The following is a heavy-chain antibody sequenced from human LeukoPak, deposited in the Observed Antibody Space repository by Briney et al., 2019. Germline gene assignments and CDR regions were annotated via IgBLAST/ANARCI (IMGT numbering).Heavy chain of an antibody. CDR2: INHSGST. CDR3: AGFCSRRNGRYCCGWKCLPGVYFDY. CDR1: GGSFSGYY. J-gene: IGHJ4*02. V-gene: IGHV4-34*01. Sequence: SETLSLTCAAYGGSFSGYYWSWIRQPPGKGLEWIGEINHSGSTNYNPSLKSQVTISVDTSKNQFSLKLSSVTAADTAVYYCAGFCSRRNGRYCCGWKCLPGVYFDYWGQGTLVTVSS. D-gene: IGHD2-15*01.